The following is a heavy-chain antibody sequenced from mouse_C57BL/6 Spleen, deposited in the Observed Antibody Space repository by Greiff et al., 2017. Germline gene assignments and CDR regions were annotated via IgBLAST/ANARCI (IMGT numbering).Heavy chain of an antibody. Sequence: VQLQQSGTELVKPGASVKLSCKASGYTFTSYWMHWVKQRPGQGLEWIGNINPSNGGTTYNEKFKSKATLTVDKASSTAYMQLSSLTSEDSAVYCYVRGGGNGCFDWYFDVWGTGTTVTVSS. CDR2: INPSNGGT. CDR3: VRGGGNGCFDWYFDV. CDR1: GYTFTSYW. V-gene: IGHV1-53*01. D-gene: IGHD1-2*01. J-gene: IGHJ1*03.